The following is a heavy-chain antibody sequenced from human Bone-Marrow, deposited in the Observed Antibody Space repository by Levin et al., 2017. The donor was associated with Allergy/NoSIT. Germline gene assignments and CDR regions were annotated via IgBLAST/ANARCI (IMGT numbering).Heavy chain of an antibody. V-gene: IGHV3-30*18. J-gene: IGHJ4*02. CDR2: ISYDGSNK. CDR1: GFTFSSYG. CDR3: AKDSSYGWAEIDY. Sequence: QPGGSLRLSCAASGFTFSSYGMHWVRQAPGKGLEWVAVISYDGSNKYYADSVKGRFTISRDNSKNTLYLQMNSLRAEDTAVYYCAKDSSYGWAEIDYWGQGTLVTVSS. D-gene: IGHD5-18*01.